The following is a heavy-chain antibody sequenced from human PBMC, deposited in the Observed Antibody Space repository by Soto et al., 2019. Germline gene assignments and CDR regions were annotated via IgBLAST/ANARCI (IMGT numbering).Heavy chain of an antibody. D-gene: IGHD1-7*01. CDR3: AKKPPAITGTTLFDY. CDR1: GFTFSSYG. Sequence: QVQLVESGGGVVQPGRSLRLSCAASGFTFSSYGMHWVRQAPGKGLEWVAVISYDGSNKYYADSVKGRFTISRDNSKNTLYLQMNSLRAEDTAVYYCAKKPPAITGTTLFDYWGQGTLVTVSS. V-gene: IGHV3-30*18. CDR2: ISYDGSNK. J-gene: IGHJ4*02.